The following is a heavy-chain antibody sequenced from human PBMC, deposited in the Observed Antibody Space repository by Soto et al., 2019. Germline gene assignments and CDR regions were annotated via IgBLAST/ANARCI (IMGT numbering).Heavy chain of an antibody. CDR2: IYWDDDK. J-gene: IGHJ5*02. CDR1: GFSLSTSGVG. V-gene: IGHV2-5*02. Sequence: SGPTLVNPTQTLTLTCTFSGFSLSTSGVGVGWIRQPPGKALEWLALIYWDDDKRYSPSLKSRLTITKDTSKNQVVLTMTNMDPVDTATYYCAHSLDCSSTRCYEAYWFDPWGQGTLVTVSS. D-gene: IGHD2-2*01. CDR3: AHSLDCSSTRCYEAYWFDP.